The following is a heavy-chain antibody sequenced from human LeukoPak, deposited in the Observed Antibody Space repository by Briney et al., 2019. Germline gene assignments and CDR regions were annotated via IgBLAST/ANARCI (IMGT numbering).Heavy chain of an antibody. V-gene: IGHV3-43D*04. CDR1: GFTFDDYA. J-gene: IGHJ1*01. D-gene: IGHD1-26*01. CDR2: ISWDGGST. CDR3: AKDPYSGSYLGSGYFQH. Sequence: GGSLRLSCAASGFTFDDYAMHWVRQAPGKGLERVSLISWDGGSTYYADSVKGRFTISRDNSKNSLYLQMNSLRAEDTALYYCAKDPYSGSYLGSGYFQHWGQGTLVTVSS.